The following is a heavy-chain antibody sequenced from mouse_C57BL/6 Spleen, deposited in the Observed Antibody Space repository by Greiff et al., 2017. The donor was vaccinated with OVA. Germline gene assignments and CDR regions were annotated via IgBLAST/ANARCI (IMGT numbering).Heavy chain of an antibody. CDR1: GFTFSDYG. D-gene: IGHD2-4*01. CDR3: ARWRGDDYDVYYAMDY. Sequence: EVKLMESGGGLVKPGGSLKLSCAASGFTFSDYGMHWVRQAPEKGLEWVAYISSGSSTIYYADTVKGRFTISRDNAKNTLFLQMTSLRSEDTAMYYCARWRGDDYDVYYAMDYWGQGTSVTVSS. J-gene: IGHJ4*01. CDR2: ISSGSSTI. V-gene: IGHV5-17*01.